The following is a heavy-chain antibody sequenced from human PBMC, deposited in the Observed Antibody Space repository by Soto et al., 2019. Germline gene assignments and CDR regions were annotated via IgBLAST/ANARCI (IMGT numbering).Heavy chain of an antibody. CDR1: GGSVSSSTYY. CDR2: IYYSGSA. V-gene: IGHV4-61*01. CDR3: ARERTGDPTFFDY. Sequence: QVQLQESGPGLVKPSETLSLTCTVSGGSVSSSTYYWSWIRQPPGKGLEWLGYIYYSGSASYNPSLKSRITVSVDTSKNQFSLKLSSVTAADTAVYYCARERTGDPTFFDYWGQGTLVTVSS. D-gene: IGHD1-1*01. J-gene: IGHJ4*02.